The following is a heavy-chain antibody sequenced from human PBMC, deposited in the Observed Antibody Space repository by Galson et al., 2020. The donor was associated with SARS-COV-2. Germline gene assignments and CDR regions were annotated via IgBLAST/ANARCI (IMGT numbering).Heavy chain of an antibody. CDR2: IKHDGSEK. V-gene: IGHV3-7*03. J-gene: IGHJ4*02. CDR3: ARVDCSGGSCYPGNY. Sequence: LEWVANIKHDGSEKYYVDSVKGRFTISRDNPKNSLYLQMNNLRVEDTAVYHCARVDCSGGSCYPGNYWGQGTLVTVSS. D-gene: IGHD2-15*01.